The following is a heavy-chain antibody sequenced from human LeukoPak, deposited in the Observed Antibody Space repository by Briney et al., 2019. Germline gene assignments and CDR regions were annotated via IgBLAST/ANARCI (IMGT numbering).Heavy chain of an antibody. CDR1: GFTFSGYT. V-gene: IGHV3-74*01. CDR2: INSDGSST. CDR3: AATTRTHAFDI. J-gene: IGHJ3*02. Sequence: GGSLRLSCEASGFTFSGYTMNWVRQAPGKGLVWVSRINSDGSSTSYADSVKGRFTISRDNAKNTLYLQMNSLRAEDTAVYYCAATTRTHAFDIWGQGTMVTVSS. D-gene: IGHD4-17*01.